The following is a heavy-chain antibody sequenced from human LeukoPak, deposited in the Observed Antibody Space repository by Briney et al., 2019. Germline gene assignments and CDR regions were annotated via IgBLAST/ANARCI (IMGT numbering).Heavy chain of an antibody. Sequence: SETLSLTCAVYGGSFSGYYWSWIRQPPGEGLEWIGEINHSGSTNYNPSLKSRVTISVDTSKNQFSLKLSSVTAADTAVYYCASLPIRYGDYGYWGQGTLVTVSS. D-gene: IGHD4-17*01. CDR2: INHSGST. J-gene: IGHJ4*02. CDR3: ASLPIRYGDYGY. V-gene: IGHV4-34*01. CDR1: GGSFSGYY.